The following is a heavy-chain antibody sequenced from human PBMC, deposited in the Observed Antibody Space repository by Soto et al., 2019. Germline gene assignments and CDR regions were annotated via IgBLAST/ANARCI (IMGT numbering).Heavy chain of an antibody. CDR1: GGTLNSNT. Sequence: QVQLVQSGAEVKKPGSSVKVSCEASGGTLNSNTITWVRQAPGQRLEWVGKITPILGVTTYAQRFQGRVTITADKSTSTVYMDLSGLRSEDSAVYYCARDIAFSIDHWGQGTLVIVSS. CDR2: ITPILGVT. V-gene: IGHV1-69*08. J-gene: IGHJ4*02. CDR3: ARDIAFSIDH. D-gene: IGHD2-21*01.